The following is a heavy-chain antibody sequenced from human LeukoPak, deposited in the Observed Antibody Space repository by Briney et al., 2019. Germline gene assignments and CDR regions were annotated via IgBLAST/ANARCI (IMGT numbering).Heavy chain of an antibody. J-gene: IGHJ4*02. Sequence: EASVKVSCKASGYTFTSYYMHWVRQAPGQGLEWMGIINPSGGSTSYAQKFQGRVTMTRDTSTSTVYMELSSLRSEDTAVYYCARQATRRDCSSTSCQIGVIDYWGQGTLVTVSS. V-gene: IGHV1-46*01. CDR3: ARQATRRDCSSTSCQIGVIDY. D-gene: IGHD2-2*01. CDR1: GYTFTSYY. CDR2: INPSGGST.